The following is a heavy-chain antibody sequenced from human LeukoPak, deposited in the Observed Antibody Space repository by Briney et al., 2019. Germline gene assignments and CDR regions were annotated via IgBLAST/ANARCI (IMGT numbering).Heavy chain of an antibody. CDR2: INTDGSTT. CDR1: GFTFSNYW. Sequence: GGSLRLSCAASGFTFSNYWMHWVRQAPGKGLVWVTRINTDGSTTSYADSVEGRFTISRDNAKNTLYLQMNSLRAEDTAVYYCARVSTGRYYFDSWGQGTLVTVSS. CDR3: ARVSTGRYYFDS. J-gene: IGHJ4*02. D-gene: IGHD2-8*02. V-gene: IGHV3-74*01.